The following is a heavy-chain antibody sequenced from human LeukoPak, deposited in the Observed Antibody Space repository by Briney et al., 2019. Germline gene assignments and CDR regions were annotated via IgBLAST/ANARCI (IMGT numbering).Heavy chain of an antibody. V-gene: IGHV3-74*01. CDR3: ARDAGWGRLDS. D-gene: IGHD3-16*01. Sequence: PGGSLRLSCAASGLTFSNYWMTWVRQAPGKGLMWVSRLASDETNKIYADSVKGRFTISRDNAKNTLYLQMNSLRVEDTGIYYCARDAGWGRLDSWGQGALVTVSS. CDR1: GLTFSNYW. CDR2: LASDETNK. J-gene: IGHJ4*02.